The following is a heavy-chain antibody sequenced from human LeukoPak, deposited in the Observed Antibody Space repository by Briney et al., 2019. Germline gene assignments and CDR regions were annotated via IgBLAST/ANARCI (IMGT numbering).Heavy chain of an antibody. J-gene: IGHJ6*03. Sequence: PGRSLRLSCAASGFTFSSYGMHWVRQAPGKGLEWVAVIWYDGSNKYYADSVKGRFTISRDNSKNTLYLQMNSLRAEDTAVYYCAKDSSSWYYYYMDVWGKGTTVTVSS. CDR2: IWYDGSNK. D-gene: IGHD6-13*01. CDR1: GFTFSSYG. V-gene: IGHV3-33*06. CDR3: AKDSSSWYYYYMDV.